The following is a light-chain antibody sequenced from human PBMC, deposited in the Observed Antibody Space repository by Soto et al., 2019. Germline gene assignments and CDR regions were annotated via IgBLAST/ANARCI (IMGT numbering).Light chain of an antibody. Sequence: DIQMTQSPSSLSASVGDRVTISCQASQDITIYLSWFQQKPGKAPKLLIYDASNLETGVPSRFSGSGSGTDFTFTISSLQPEDIATYYCQQYDDLPYTFGQGTKLESK. CDR2: DAS. CDR1: QDITIY. V-gene: IGKV1-33*01. CDR3: QQYDDLPYT. J-gene: IGKJ2*01.